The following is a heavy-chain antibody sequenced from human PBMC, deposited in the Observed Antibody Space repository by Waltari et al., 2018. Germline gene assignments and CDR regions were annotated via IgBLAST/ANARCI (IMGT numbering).Heavy chain of an antibody. V-gene: IGHV3-15*01. CDR2: IKSKAGGGTT. D-gene: IGHD1-1*01. CDR1: GFNFNIDW. Sequence: EVQLVESGGGLVKPGGSLRLSCAASGFNFNIDWMSWVRPAPKKGLEWAGRIKSKAGGGTTDYAAPVKGRFIISRDDSKNTVYLQMNNLQTEDTAVYYRAKVYRVENPVFDSWGQGILVTVSS. J-gene: IGHJ4*02. CDR3: AKVYRVENPVFDS.